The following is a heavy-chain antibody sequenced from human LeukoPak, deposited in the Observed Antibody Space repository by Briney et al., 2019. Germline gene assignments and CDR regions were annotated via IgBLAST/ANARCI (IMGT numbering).Heavy chain of an antibody. D-gene: IGHD4-23*01. J-gene: IGHJ3*02. V-gene: IGHV3-30*03. CDR3: ARAMTTVAMGDAFDI. CDR1: GFTFSSYD. CDR2: ISYDGSNK. Sequence: GGSLRLSCAASGFTFSSYDMHWVRQAPGKGLEWVAVISYDGSNKYDADSVKGRFTISRDNSKNTLYLQMSSLRTEDTAVYYCARAMTTVAMGDAFDIWGQGTMVTVSS.